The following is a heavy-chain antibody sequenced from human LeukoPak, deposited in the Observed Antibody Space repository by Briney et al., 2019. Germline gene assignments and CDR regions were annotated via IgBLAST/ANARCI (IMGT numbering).Heavy chain of an antibody. CDR3: ARDHGILSDY. D-gene: IGHD5-18*01. CDR1: GYSISSGYY. Sequence: SETLSLTCTVSGYSISSGYYWGWIRQPPGKGLEWIGSIYHSGSTYYNPSLKSRVTISVDTSKNQFSLKLSSVTAADTAVYYCARDHGILSDYWGQGTLVIVSS. J-gene: IGHJ4*02. CDR2: IYHSGST. V-gene: IGHV4-38-2*02.